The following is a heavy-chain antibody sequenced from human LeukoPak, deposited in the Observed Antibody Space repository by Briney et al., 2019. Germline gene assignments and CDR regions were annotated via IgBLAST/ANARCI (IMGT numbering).Heavy chain of an antibody. V-gene: IGHV1-69*06. CDR1: RGTFSNYA. Sequence: GASVKVSCKASRGTFSNYAISWVRQAPGQGLEWMGRIIPFFDTKQNAQKFQGRVTLTADNPPRAAYMELTNLRSTDTAMYFCARDALHEDQPWGSYRHFDQWGQGTLATVSS. J-gene: IGHJ4*02. CDR2: IIPFFDTK. D-gene: IGHD3-16*02. CDR3: ARDALHEDQPWGSYRHFDQ.